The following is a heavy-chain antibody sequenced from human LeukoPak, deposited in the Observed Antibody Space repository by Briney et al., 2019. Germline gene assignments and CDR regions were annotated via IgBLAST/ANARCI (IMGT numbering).Heavy chain of an antibody. D-gene: IGHD5-12*01. CDR1: GLTFSSYE. CDR2: ISSSGSTI. CDR3: TREKDIVAIKTYYYYYMDV. Sequence: QPGGSLRLSCAASGLTFSSYEMNWVRQAPGKGLEWLSYISSSGSTIYYADSVKGRFTISRDNGKNSLYLQMNSLKTEDTAVYYCTREKDIVAIKTYYYYYMDVWGKGTTVTVSS. V-gene: IGHV3-48*03. J-gene: IGHJ6*03.